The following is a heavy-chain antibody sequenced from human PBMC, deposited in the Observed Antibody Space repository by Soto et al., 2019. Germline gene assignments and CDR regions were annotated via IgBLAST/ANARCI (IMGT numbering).Heavy chain of an antibody. CDR2: IIPIFGTA. Sequence: QVQLVQSGAEVKKPGSSVKVSCKASGGTFSSYAISWVRQAPGQGLEWMGGIIPIFGTANYAQKFQGRVTITADESTNTAYMELSSLRSEDTAVYYCASRVFWSGHNYYYYGMDVWGQGTTVTVSS. J-gene: IGHJ6*02. CDR1: GGTFSSYA. D-gene: IGHD3-3*01. V-gene: IGHV1-69*01. CDR3: ASRVFWSGHNYYYYGMDV.